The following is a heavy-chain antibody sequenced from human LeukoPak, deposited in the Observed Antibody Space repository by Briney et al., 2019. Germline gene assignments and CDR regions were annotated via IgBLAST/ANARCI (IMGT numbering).Heavy chain of an antibody. CDR2: IWYDGSNK. D-gene: IGHD3-22*01. Sequence: GRSLRLSCAASGHTFSSYGMHWVRQAPGKGLEWVAVIWYDGSNKYYADSVKGRFTISRDNSKNTLYLQMNSLRAEDTAVYYCAKPLYDSSGVDYWGQGTLVTVSS. V-gene: IGHV3-33*06. CDR1: GHTFSSYG. CDR3: AKPLYDSSGVDY. J-gene: IGHJ4*02.